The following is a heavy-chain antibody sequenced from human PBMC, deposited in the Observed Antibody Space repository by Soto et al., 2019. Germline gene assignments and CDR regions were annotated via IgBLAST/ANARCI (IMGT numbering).Heavy chain of an antibody. CDR3: ARPTLGAFDI. Sequence: SETLSLTCAVSGGSISSSNYYWGWIRQPPGKGLEWIGSIYYSGSTSYNSSLKSRVTISVDTSKNQFSLRLSSVTAADTAVYYCARPTLGAFDIWGQGTMVTVSS. J-gene: IGHJ3*02. CDR2: IYYSGST. CDR1: GGSISSSNYY. V-gene: IGHV4-39*01. D-gene: IGHD3-16*01.